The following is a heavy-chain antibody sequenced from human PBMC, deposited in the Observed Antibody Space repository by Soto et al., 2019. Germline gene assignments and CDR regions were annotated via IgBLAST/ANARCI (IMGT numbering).Heavy chain of an antibody. Sequence: EVQLVQSGAEVKKPGESLRISCKGSGYSFTSYWISWVRQMPGKGLEWMGRIDPSDSYTNYSPSFQGHVTISADKSISTAYLQWSSLKASDTAMYYCARLGIAAALDHTAHRDYWGQGTLVSVSS. D-gene: IGHD6-13*01. V-gene: IGHV5-10-1*01. CDR3: ARLGIAAALDHTAHRDY. CDR1: GYSFTSYW. J-gene: IGHJ4*02. CDR2: IDPSDSYT.